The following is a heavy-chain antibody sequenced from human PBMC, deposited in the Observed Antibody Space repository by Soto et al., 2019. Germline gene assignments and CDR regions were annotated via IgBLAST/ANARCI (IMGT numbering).Heavy chain of an antibody. V-gene: IGHV4-59*12. Sequence: PSETLSLTCTVSGGSISSYYWSWIRQPPGKGLEWIGYIYYSGSTNYNPSLKSRVTISADKSISTAYLQWSSLKASDTAMYYCARNDYGGNSVDYWGQGTLVTVSS. D-gene: IGHD4-17*01. CDR3: ARNDYGGNSVDY. CDR2: IYYSGST. CDR1: GGSISSYY. J-gene: IGHJ4*02.